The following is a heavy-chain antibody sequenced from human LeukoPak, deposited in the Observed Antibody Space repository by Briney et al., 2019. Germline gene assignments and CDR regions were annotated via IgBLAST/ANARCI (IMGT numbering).Heavy chain of an antibody. J-gene: IGHJ4*02. CDR3: AIPTYYYDSSGYYLGY. CDR2: IYPGGSDT. V-gene: IGHV5-51*01. Sequence: GESLKISCKGSGYSFTSYWIGWVRQMPGKGLEWMGIIYPGGSDTRYSPSFQGQVTISADKSISTAYLQWSSLKASDTAMYYCAIPTYYYDSSGYYLGYWGQGTLVTVSS. CDR1: GYSFTSYW. D-gene: IGHD3-22*01.